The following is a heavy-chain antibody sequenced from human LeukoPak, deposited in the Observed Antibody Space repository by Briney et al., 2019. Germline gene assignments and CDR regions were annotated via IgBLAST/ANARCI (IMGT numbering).Heavy chain of an antibody. Sequence: GGSLRLSCAASGFTFSSYGMHWVRQAPGKGLERVAFIRYDGSNKYYADSVKGRFTISRDNSKNTLYLQMNSLRAEDTAVYYCATNGSGSYYADDAFDIWGQGTMVTVSS. D-gene: IGHD1-26*01. CDR2: IRYDGSNK. J-gene: IGHJ3*02. CDR1: GFTFSSYG. V-gene: IGHV3-30*02. CDR3: ATNGSGSYYADDAFDI.